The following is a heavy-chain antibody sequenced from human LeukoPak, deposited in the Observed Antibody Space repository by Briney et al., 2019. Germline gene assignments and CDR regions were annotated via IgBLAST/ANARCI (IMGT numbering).Heavy chain of an antibody. CDR1: GFTFSTYW. V-gene: IGHV3-7*01. J-gene: IGHJ4*02. CDR3: ARDVVGSLDY. Sequence: PGGSLRLSCAASGFTFSTYWMAWVRQALGKGLEWVANIKGDESARHQADSVKGRFTISRDNTQNSVYLQMSSLRGEDTAVYYCARDVVGSLDYWGQGTLVTVSS. D-gene: IGHD1-26*01. CDR2: IKGDESAR.